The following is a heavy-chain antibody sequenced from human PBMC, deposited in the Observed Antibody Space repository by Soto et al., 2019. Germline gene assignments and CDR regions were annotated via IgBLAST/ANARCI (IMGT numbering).Heavy chain of an antibody. V-gene: IGHV4-59*08. Sequence: SETLSLTCTVSGDSINTPHYYWSWIRQSPGKGLEWIGYIYSSGSTNYSPSLKSRVTISVDASKNQFSLNLSSVTATDTAVYYCARLRCSGTSCYSKGTFDYWGQGILVTVSS. CDR1: GDSINTPHYY. J-gene: IGHJ4*02. D-gene: IGHD2-15*01. CDR2: IYSSGST. CDR3: ARLRCSGTSCYSKGTFDY.